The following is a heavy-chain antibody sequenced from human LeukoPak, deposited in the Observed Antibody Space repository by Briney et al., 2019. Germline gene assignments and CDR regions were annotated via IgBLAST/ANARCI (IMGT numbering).Heavy chain of an antibody. V-gene: IGHV1-2*02. CDR1: GYTFSGTGWY. CDR2: IYPHTGAT. J-gene: IGHJ4*02. CDR3: ARDGPAQMVDFDY. Sequence: DSVKVSCKASGYTFSGTGWYLYWLRQAPGQGLECMGWIYPHTGATHYAQKFQGRVAMTRDTSISTAYMELSRLRPDDTAVYYCARDGPAQMVDFDYWGQGTLVTVSS. D-gene: IGHD3-10*01.